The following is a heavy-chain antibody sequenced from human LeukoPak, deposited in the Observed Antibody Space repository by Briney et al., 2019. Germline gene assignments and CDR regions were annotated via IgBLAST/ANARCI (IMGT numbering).Heavy chain of an antibody. CDR3: AKANSYGYGAFDY. D-gene: IGHD5-18*01. Sequence: GGSLSLSCAASRLTFCSYAMSWLRQAPGQGLEWVFAIRGGGGSTNYEDSVKGRFTIYRDNSKNPLHLQMDSLRAEDTAVYYCAKANSYGYGAFDYWGQGTLVTVSS. CDR2: IRGGGGST. J-gene: IGHJ4*02. CDR1: RLTFCSYA. V-gene: IGHV3-23*01.